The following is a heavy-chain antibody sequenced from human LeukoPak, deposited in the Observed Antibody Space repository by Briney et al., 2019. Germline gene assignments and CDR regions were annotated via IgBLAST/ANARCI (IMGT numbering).Heavy chain of an antibody. CDR1: GGSISSYH. D-gene: IGHD4/OR15-4a*01. CDR2: IYTSGST. Sequence: NTSETLSLTCTVSGGSISSYHWSWIRQPAGKGLEWIGRIYTSGSTNYNPSLKSRVTMSVDTSKNQFSLKLSSVTAADTAVYYCARDAQVLYYYYGMDVWGQGTTVTVPS. J-gene: IGHJ6*02. V-gene: IGHV4-4*07. CDR3: ARDAQVLYYYYGMDV.